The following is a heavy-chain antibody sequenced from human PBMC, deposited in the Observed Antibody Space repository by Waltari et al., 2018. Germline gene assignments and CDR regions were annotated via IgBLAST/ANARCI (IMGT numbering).Heavy chain of an antibody. CDR3: ARDPTPNYYDSSGYDY. J-gene: IGHJ4*02. CDR1: GYTFTSYY. CDR2: TNPSGGST. D-gene: IGHD3-22*01. V-gene: IGHV1-46*01. Sequence: QVQLVQSGAEVKKPGASVKVSCKASGYTFTSYYMHWVRQAPGQGLEWMGITNPSGGSTSYAQKFQGRVTMTRDTSTSTVYMELSSLRSEDTAVYYCARDPTPNYYDSSGYDYWGQGTLVTVSS.